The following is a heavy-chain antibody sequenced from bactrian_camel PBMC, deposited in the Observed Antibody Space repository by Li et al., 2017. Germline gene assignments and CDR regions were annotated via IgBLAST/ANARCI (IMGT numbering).Heavy chain of an antibody. CDR2: IDNEGNP. CDR1: GLPSHTLW. Sequence: HVQLVESGGESVQAGGSLRLTCETSGLPSHTLWMGWFRQAPGKEREGVVAIDNEGNPTYGDFVKGRSTVSQDNGKNRLDLQMNSLESEDTAMYYCATYPAQRGRQRWRCGSLLSERYTTWGQGTQVTVS. CDR3: ATYPAQRGRQRWRCGSLLSERYTT. D-gene: IGHD1*01. J-gene: IGHJ6*01. V-gene: IGHV3S57*01.